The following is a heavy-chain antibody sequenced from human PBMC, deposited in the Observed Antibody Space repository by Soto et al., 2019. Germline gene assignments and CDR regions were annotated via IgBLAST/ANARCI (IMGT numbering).Heavy chain of an antibody. CDR1: GYTFPTYG. V-gene: IGHV1-18*01. D-gene: IGHD4-17*01. CDR3: ARTRRLYLNDDHGDYGASMEDY. Sequence: QVQLVQSGGEVKKPGASVRVSCRASGYTFPTYGIAWVRQAPGQGLEWMGWISVYNGFTHYAQKFRGRVTVTTETSTSTAYMELRSLTSDDTAVYFCARTRRLYLNDDHGDYGASMEDYWGQGTLLSVSS. J-gene: IGHJ4*02. CDR2: ISVYNGFT.